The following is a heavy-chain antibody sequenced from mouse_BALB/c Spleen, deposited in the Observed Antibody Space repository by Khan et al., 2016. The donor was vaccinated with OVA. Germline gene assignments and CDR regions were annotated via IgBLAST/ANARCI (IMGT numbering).Heavy chain of an antibody. V-gene: IGHV1S135*01. CDR1: GYSFTSYY. CDR3: TGHGYVAWFTY. J-gene: IGHJ3*01. D-gene: IGHD2-2*01. CDR2: IDPFSGGI. Sequence: VQLKQSGPELMKPGASVKISCKASGYSFTSYYIHWIMQSPGKSLEWIGYIDPFSGGITYNQKFKGKATLTVDKSSSTAYIYFSNLTSEDSAVYYCTGHGYVAWFTYWGQGTLVTVSA.